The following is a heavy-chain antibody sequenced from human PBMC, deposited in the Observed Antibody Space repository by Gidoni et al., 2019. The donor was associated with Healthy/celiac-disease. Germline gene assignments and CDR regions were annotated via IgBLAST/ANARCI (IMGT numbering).Heavy chain of an antibody. CDR3: ARESYSRDAFDI. Sequence: EVQLVESGGGLVQPGGSLRLSCAASGFTFSSYDMHWVRQATGKGLEWVSAIGTAGDTYYPGSVKGRFTISRENAKNSLYLQMNSLRARDTAVYYCARESYSRDAFDIWGQGTMVTVSS. J-gene: IGHJ3*02. D-gene: IGHD6-13*01. CDR1: GFTFSSYD. CDR2: IGTAGDT. V-gene: IGHV3-13*01.